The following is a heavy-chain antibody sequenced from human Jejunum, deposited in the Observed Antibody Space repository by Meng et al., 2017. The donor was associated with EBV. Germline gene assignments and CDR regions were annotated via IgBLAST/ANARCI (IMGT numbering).Heavy chain of an antibody. Sequence: QVEVVGSGGGVVQPGMSLGLSCVGSGFTFSDSAMHWVRQAPGKGLEWLADVSSAGSDTYYADSVKGRFTFSRDDSKNTLYLQMDSPRPEDTAVYYCARGRYSSGGSPYFDHWGQGTLVTVSS. CDR2: VSSAGSDT. J-gene: IGHJ4*02. D-gene: IGHD6-19*01. CDR1: GFTFSDSA. CDR3: ARGRYSSGGSPYFDH. V-gene: IGHV3-30*04.